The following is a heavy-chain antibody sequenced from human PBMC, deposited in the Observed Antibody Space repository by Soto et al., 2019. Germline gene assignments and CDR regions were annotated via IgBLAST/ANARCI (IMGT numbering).Heavy chain of an antibody. Sequence: VRSLRLSCAASEFTFISYAMSWVRQAPGKGLEWVSAISGSGGSTYYADSVKGRFTISRDNSKNTLYLQMNSLRAEDTAVYYCAYSSTPFDYWGQGTLVTVSS. CDR3: AYSSTPFDY. J-gene: IGHJ4*02. V-gene: IGHV3-23*01. D-gene: IGHD6-13*01. CDR2: ISGSGGST. CDR1: EFTFISYA.